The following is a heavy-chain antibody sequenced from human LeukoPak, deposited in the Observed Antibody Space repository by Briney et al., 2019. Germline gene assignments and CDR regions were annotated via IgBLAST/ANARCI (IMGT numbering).Heavy chain of an antibody. CDR3: ARMGIAALPEY. CDR2: IYYSGST. D-gene: IGHD6-13*01. CDR1: GGSISSSSYY. Sequence: SETLSLTCTVSGGSISSSSYYWGWIRQPPGKGLEWIGSIYYSGSTYYNPSLKSRVTISVDTSKNQFSLKLSSVTAADTAVYYCARMGIAALPEYWGQGTLVTVSS. J-gene: IGHJ4*02. V-gene: IGHV4-39*01.